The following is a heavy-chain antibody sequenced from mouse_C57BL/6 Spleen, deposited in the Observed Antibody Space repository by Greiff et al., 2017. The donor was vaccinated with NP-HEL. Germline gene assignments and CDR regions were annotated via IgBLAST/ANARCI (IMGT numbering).Heavy chain of an antibody. CDR2: INPNNGGT. V-gene: IGHV1-22*01. Sequence: VQLKESGPELVKPGASVKMSCKASGYTFTDYNMHWVKQSHGKSLEWIGYINPNNGGTSYNQKFKGKATLTVNKSSSTAYMELRSLTSEDSAVYYCARKGVYYGSAMDYWGQGTSVTVSS. CDR1: GYTFTDYN. D-gene: IGHD1-1*01. CDR3: ARKGVYYGSAMDY. J-gene: IGHJ4*01.